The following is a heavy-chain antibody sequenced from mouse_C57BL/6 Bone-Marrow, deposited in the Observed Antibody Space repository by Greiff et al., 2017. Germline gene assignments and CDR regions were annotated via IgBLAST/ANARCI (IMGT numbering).Heavy chain of an antibody. V-gene: IGHV1-69*01. D-gene: IGHD2-4*01. CDR2: SDPSDSYT. Sequence: QVQLQQPGAELVMPGASVKLSCKASGYTFTSYWMHWVKQRPGQGLEWIGESDPSDSYTNYNQKFKGKSTLTVDKSSSTAYMQLSSLPSEDSAVYYCASSYYDYDEYFDVWGTGTTVTVSS. CDR1: GYTFTSYW. CDR3: ASSYYDYDEYFDV. J-gene: IGHJ1*03.